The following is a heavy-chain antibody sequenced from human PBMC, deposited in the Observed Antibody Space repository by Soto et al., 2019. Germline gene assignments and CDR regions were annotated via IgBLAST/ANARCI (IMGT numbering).Heavy chain of an antibody. J-gene: IGHJ4*02. V-gene: IGHV3-64*02. CDR1: GFIFSRHA. D-gene: IGHD3-16*01. Sequence: EVQLVESGEGLVQPGGSLRLSCAASGFIFSRHAMHWVRQAPGKRLEYVSAISSNGGSTYYADSVKGRFSVSRDNSKNNLYLQMGNLRAEDTAVYYCARGGGGAALADFDYWGQGTLVTASS. CDR3: ARGGGGAALADFDY. CDR2: ISSNGGST.